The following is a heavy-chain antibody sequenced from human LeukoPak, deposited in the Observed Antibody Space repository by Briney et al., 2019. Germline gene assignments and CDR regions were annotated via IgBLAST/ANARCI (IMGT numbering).Heavy chain of an antibody. D-gene: IGHD6-19*01. CDR1: GFTFSSYS. Sequence: PGGSLRLSCAASGFTFSSYSMNWVRQAPGKGLEWVSYISSSSSTIYYADSVKGRFTISRDNAKNSLCLQMNSLRTEDTAVYYCARDQKAHYSSGYVDYWGQGTLVTVSS. CDR2: ISSSSSTI. J-gene: IGHJ4*02. CDR3: ARDQKAHYSSGYVDY. V-gene: IGHV3-48*01.